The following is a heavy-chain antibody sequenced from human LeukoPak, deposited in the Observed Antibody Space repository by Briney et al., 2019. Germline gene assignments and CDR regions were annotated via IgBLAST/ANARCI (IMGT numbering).Heavy chain of an antibody. CDR1: GYTFTNYG. Sequence: ASVKVSCETSGYTFTNYGISWVRQAPGQGPEWMGWISGYSGNTNYAQKLQGRVTMTTDTSTSTAYMELRSLRSDDTAVYYCALYYGDYWFDPWGQGTLVTVSS. J-gene: IGHJ5*02. D-gene: IGHD4-17*01. CDR3: ALYYGDYWFDP. CDR2: ISGYSGNT. V-gene: IGHV1-18*01.